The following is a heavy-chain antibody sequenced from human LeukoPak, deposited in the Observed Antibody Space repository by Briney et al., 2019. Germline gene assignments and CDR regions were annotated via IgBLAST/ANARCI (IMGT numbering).Heavy chain of an antibody. D-gene: IGHD3-10*01. V-gene: IGHV3-15*01. J-gene: IGHJ4*02. CDR2: IKRKIDGGTT. CDR1: GFTFSSYA. CDR3: TTDADYGSGSYYSLPLDY. Sequence: PGGSLRLSCAASGFTFSSYAMSWVRQAPGKGLEWVGRIKRKIDGGTTDYAAPVKGRFTISRDDSKNTLYLQMNSLKTEDTAVYYCTTDADYGSGSYYSLPLDYWGQGTLVTVSS.